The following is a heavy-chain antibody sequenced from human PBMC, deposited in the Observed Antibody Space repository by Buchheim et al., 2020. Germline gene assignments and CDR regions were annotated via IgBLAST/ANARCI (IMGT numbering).Heavy chain of an antibody. CDR2: IYYSGST. J-gene: IGHJ1*01. Sequence: QLQLQESGPGLVKPSETPSLTCTVSGGSISSSSYYWGWIRQPPGKGLEWIGGIYYSGSTYYNPSLKSRVTISVDTSKNQFSLKLSSVTAADTAVYYCARGQDDYVWGSYRSEYFQHWGQGTL. V-gene: IGHV4-39*07. CDR3: ARGQDDYVWGSYRSEYFQH. CDR1: GGSISSSSYY. D-gene: IGHD3-16*02.